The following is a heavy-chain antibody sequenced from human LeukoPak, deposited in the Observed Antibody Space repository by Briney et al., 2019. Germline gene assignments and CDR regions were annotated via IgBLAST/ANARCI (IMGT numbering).Heavy chain of an antibody. CDR3: AREPLYSGSRIATFDI. D-gene: IGHD1-26*01. CDR2: IYTSGST. CDR1: GGSISSYY. V-gene: IGHV4-4*07. J-gene: IGHJ3*02. Sequence: PSETLSLTCTVSGGSISSYYWSWIRQPAGKGLEWIGRIYTSGSTNYNPSLKSRVTMSVDTSKNQFSLKLSSVTAADTAVYYCAREPLYSGSRIATFDIWGQGTMVTVSS.